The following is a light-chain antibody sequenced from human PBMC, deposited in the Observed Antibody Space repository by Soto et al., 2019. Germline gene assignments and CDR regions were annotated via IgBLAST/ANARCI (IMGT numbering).Light chain of an antibody. CDR2: AAS. V-gene: IGKV1-39*01. CDR1: QSISSY. J-gene: IGKJ2*01. CDR3: QQTYSAPYT. Sequence: DIQMTQSPSSLSASVADRVTITCRASQSISSYLNWYQQKPGKAPNLLIYAASSLQSGVPSRFSGSGSGTDFTLTISSLQPEDFATYYCQQTYSAPYTFGQGTKLEIK.